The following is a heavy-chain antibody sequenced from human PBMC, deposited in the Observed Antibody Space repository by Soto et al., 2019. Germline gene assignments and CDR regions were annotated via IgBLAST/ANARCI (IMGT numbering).Heavy chain of an antibody. V-gene: IGHV4-34*01. CDR2: INHSGST. Sequence: SETLSLTCAVYGGSFSCYYWSWIRQPPGKGLEWIGEINHSGSTNYNPSLKSRVTISVDTSKNQFSLKLSSVTAADTAVYYCARGSLLRWYYDFWSGYQTNWFDPWGQGTLVTVSS. J-gene: IGHJ5*02. D-gene: IGHD3-3*01. CDR1: GGSFSCYY. CDR3: ARGSLLRWYYDFWSGYQTNWFDP.